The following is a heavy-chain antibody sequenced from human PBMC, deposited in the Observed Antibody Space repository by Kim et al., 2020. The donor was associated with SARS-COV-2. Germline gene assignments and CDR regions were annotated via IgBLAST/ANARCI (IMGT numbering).Heavy chain of an antibody. J-gene: IGHJ4*02. Sequence: GGSLRLSCAASGFTLSNAWMTWVRQAPGKGLEWVGRIKNKTDGGTTDYAAPVKDRFTISRDDSKNTLYLQMNSLKTEDTAVYYCSSAALQYWGQGTLVTVSS. CDR3: SSAALQY. CDR2: IKNKTDGGTT. V-gene: IGHV3-15*01. D-gene: IGHD6-13*01. CDR1: GFTLSNAW.